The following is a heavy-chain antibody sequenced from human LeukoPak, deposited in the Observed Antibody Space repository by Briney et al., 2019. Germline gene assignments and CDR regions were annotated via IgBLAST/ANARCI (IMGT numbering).Heavy chain of an antibody. Sequence: GGSLRLSCAASGFTFSSYAMHWVRQAPGKGLEWVAVISYDGSNKYYADSVKGRFTISRDNSKNTLYLQMNSLRAEDTAVYYCAKDLAVRSGSTYYYNYGMDVWGQGTTVTVSS. D-gene: IGHD2-15*01. V-gene: IGHV3-30-3*01. CDR2: ISYDGSNK. CDR1: GFTFSSYA. CDR3: AKDLAVRSGSTYYYNYGMDV. J-gene: IGHJ6*02.